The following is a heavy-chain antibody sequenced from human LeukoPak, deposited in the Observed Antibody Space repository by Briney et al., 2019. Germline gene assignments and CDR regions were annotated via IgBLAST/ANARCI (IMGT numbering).Heavy chain of an antibody. Sequence: ASVKVSCKASGYTFTSSYMHWVRQAPGQGLEWMGIINPSGGSTSYAQKFQGRVTMTRDMSTSTVYMELSSLRSEDTAVYYCAKSSSGYYYWFDPWGQGTLVTVSS. CDR1: GYTFTSSY. D-gene: IGHD3-22*01. CDR2: INPSGGST. CDR3: AKSSSGYYYWFDP. J-gene: IGHJ5*02. V-gene: IGHV1-46*01.